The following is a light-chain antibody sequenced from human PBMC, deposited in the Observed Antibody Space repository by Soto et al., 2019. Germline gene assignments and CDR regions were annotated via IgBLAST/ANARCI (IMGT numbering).Light chain of an antibody. V-gene: IGKV4-1*01. J-gene: IGKJ2*01. Sequence: DIVMTQSPDSLAVSLGARATIDCRSSQSVLYNSNNKNYLAWYQQKPGQPPKLLIYWASTRESGVPDRFSGRGSGTDFSLTISSLQDEDVAIYYCPKYYSRPPYTFGQGTTLAIK. CDR1: QSVLYNSNNKNY. CDR3: PKYYSRPPYT. CDR2: WAS.